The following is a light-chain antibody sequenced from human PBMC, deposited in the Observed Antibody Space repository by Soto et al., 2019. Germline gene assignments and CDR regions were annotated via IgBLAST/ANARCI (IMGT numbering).Light chain of an antibody. Sequence: QSALTQPASVSGSPGQSITISCAGTSSDIGGYKYVSWYQQHPGKAPRLIIYEVSDRPSGVSNRFSGSKSGNSASLTIFGLQADDEANYYCSSFKGTNSFVFGTGTKVTVL. CDR3: SSFKGTNSFV. CDR1: SSDIGGYKY. CDR2: EVS. J-gene: IGLJ1*01. V-gene: IGLV2-14*01.